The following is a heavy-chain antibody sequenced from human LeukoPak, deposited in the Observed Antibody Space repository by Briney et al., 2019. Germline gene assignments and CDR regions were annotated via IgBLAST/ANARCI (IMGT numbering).Heavy chain of an antibody. Sequence: SETLSLTCAVYGGSFSDYYWSWIRQPPGKGLEWNGYIYYSGSTYYNPSLKSRVTISVDTSKNQFSLKLSSVTAADTAVYYCARAVGYYYDSSGYLYWGLGTLVTVSS. CDR3: ARAVGYYYDSSGYLY. D-gene: IGHD3-22*01. J-gene: IGHJ4*02. V-gene: IGHV4-30-4*08. CDR2: IYYSGST. CDR1: GGSFSDYY.